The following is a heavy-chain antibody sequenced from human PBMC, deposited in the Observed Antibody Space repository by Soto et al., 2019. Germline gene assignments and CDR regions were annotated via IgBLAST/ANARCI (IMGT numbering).Heavy chain of an antibody. CDR2: IYYSGST. D-gene: IGHD5-18*01. J-gene: IGHJ3*02. Sequence: QVQLQESGPGLVKPSETLSLTCTVSGGSISSYYWSWIRQPPGKGLEWIGYIYYSGSTNYNPSLKSRVTISVDTSKNQFSLKLSSVTDADTAVYYCARRYGKNAFDIWGQGTMVTVSS. CDR3: ARRYGKNAFDI. CDR1: GGSISSYY. V-gene: IGHV4-59*01.